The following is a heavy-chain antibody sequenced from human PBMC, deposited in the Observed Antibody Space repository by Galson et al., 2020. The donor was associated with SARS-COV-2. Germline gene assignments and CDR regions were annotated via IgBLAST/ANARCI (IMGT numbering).Heavy chain of an antibody. J-gene: IGHJ4*02. Sequence: GGSLRLSCAASGFTFSSYGMHWVRQAPGKGLEWVAFIRYDGSNKYYADSVKGRFTISRDNSKNTLYLQMNSLRAEDTAVYYCAKDQDYGDYSPFDYWGQGTLVTVSS. D-gene: IGHD4-17*01. CDR3: AKDQDYGDYSPFDY. CDR1: GFTFSSYG. CDR2: IRYDGSNK. V-gene: IGHV3-30*02.